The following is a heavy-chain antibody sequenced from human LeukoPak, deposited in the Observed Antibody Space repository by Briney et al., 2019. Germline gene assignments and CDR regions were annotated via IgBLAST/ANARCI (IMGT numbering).Heavy chain of an antibody. CDR3: ARGPFYGDYPDY. Sequence: AASVKVSCKASGYTFTSYYMHWVRQAPGQGLEWMGWINPNSGGTNYAQKFQGRVTMTRDTSISTAYMELSRLRSDDTAVYYCARGPFYGDYPDYWGQGTLVTVSS. V-gene: IGHV1-2*02. D-gene: IGHD4-17*01. CDR1: GYTFTSYY. CDR2: INPNSGGT. J-gene: IGHJ4*02.